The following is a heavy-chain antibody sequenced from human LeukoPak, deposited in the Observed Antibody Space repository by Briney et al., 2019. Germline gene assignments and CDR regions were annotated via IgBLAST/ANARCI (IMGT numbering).Heavy chain of an antibody. CDR2: IYYSGST. Sequence: SETLSLTCTVSGGSISSGDYYWSWIRQPPGKGLGWIGYIYYSGSTNYNPSLKSRVTISVDTSKNQFSLKLSSVTAADTAVYYCALVDTAMGNFDYWGQGTLVTVSS. J-gene: IGHJ4*02. V-gene: IGHV4-61*08. D-gene: IGHD5-18*01. CDR3: ALVDTAMGNFDY. CDR1: GGSISSGDYY.